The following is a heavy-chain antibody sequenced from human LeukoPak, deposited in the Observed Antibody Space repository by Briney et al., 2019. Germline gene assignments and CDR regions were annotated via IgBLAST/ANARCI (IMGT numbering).Heavy chain of an antibody. J-gene: IGHJ3*02. CDR1: GFTFSGYS. D-gene: IGHD3-22*01. Sequence: PGGSLRLSCAVSGFTFSGYSMKWVRQAPGKGLEWVSYISSSSATIYHADSVKGRFTVSRDNAKNSLYLQMDSLRVEDTAVYYRATDREDYDSSGYYLSDAFDIWGQGTMVTVSS. V-gene: IGHV3-48*01. CDR2: ISSSSATI. CDR3: ATDREDYDSSGYYLSDAFDI.